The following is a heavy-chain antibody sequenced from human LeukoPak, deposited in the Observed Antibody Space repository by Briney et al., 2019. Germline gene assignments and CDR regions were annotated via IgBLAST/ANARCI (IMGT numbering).Heavy chain of an antibody. CDR1: GGSISSKNYY. D-gene: IGHD1-26*01. CDR2: IYYSGST. J-gene: IGHJ4*02. CDR3: ARRIVGATTGGDHFDY. Sequence: SETLSLTCTVSGGSISSKNYYGGWIRQPPGKGVEWIGSIYYSGSTYYNPSLKNRVTISVDTSKNQFSLQLSSVTAEAAAVYYCARRIVGATTGGDHFDYWGQGTLVIVSS. V-gene: IGHV4-39*01.